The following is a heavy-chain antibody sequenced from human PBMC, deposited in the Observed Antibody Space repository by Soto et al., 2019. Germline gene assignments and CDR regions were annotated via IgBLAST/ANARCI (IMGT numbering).Heavy chain of an antibody. Sequence: EVQLLESGGGLVQPGGSLRLSCAASGFTFSSYAMSWVRQAPGKGLEWVSAISGSGGSTYYADSVKGRFTISRDNSKNTLYLQMNSLRAEDTAVYYCAKYGGCTNGVCYVVEGDYWGQGTLVTVSS. CDR3: AKYGGCTNGVCYVVEGDY. CDR1: GFTFSSYA. V-gene: IGHV3-23*01. CDR2: ISGSGGST. J-gene: IGHJ4*02. D-gene: IGHD2-8*01.